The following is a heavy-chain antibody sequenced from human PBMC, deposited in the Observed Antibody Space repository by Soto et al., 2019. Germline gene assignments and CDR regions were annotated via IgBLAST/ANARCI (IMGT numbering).Heavy chain of an antibody. CDR2: INPSGGTT. V-gene: IGHV1-46*01. Sequence: ASVKVSCKASGYTFTSYYMHWVRQAPGQGLEWMGIINPSGGTTTYAQKFQGRVTMTRDTSTSTVYMELSSLTSEDTAVYYCARGTGMSSGRYYRGYDAFDIWGQGTMVTVSS. D-gene: IGHD1-26*01. J-gene: IGHJ3*02. CDR1: GYTFTSYY. CDR3: ARGTGMSSGRYYRGYDAFDI.